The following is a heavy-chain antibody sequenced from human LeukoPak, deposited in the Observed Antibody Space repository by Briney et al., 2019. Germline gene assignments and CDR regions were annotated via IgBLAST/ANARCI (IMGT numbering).Heavy chain of an antibody. CDR2: IYHSGST. CDR1: GYSISSGYY. CDR3: ARRARGTPDY. D-gene: IGHD1-1*01. Sequence: WETLSLTCAVSGYSISSGYYWGWIRQPPGKGLEWIGSIYHSGSTYYNPSLKSRVTISVDTSKNQFSLKLSSVTAADTAVYYCARRARGTPDYWGQGALVTVSS. J-gene: IGHJ4*02. V-gene: IGHV4-38-2*01.